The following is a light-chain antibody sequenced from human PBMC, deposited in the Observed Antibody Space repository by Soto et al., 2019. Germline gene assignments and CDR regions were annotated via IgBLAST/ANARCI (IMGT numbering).Light chain of an antibody. CDR2: AAS. CDR3: QQSYTTPLT. J-gene: IGKJ4*01. Sequence: EIKLTLSPSSLSASVGDIVTITRRASQTIIGYLNWYQQKPGKAPELLIYAASYLGNGVPSRFSGSGSGTYFTLTISSLQPEDLATYYCQQSYTTPLTLGGGTKVDIK. CDR1: QTIIGY. V-gene: IGKV1-39*01.